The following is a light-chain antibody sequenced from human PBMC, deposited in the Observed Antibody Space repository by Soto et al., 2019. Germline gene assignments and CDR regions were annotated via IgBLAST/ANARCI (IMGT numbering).Light chain of an antibody. CDR2: GAS. V-gene: IGKV3-20*01. Sequence: DIVMTQTPLSLPVTPGEPASISCGSSQSLLDSDDGNNYLAWYQQKPGQAPRLLIYGASNRATGIPDRFSGSGSGTDFTLTISRLEPEDFAVYYCQQYGSSGTFGQGTKVDIK. CDR1: QSLLDSDDGNNY. J-gene: IGKJ1*01. CDR3: QQYGSSGT.